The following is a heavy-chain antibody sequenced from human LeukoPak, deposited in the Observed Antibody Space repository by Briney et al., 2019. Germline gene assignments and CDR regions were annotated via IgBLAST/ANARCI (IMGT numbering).Heavy chain of an antibody. Sequence: SETLSLTCTVSGGSISSGDYYWSWIRQPPGKGLEWIGHIYYSGSTYYNPSLKSRVTISVDTSKNQFSLKLSSVTAADTAVYYCARHDSSAGPFDYWGQGTLVTVSS. CDR2: IYYSGST. CDR1: GGSISSGDYY. CDR3: ARHDSSAGPFDY. D-gene: IGHD6-19*01. V-gene: IGHV4-39*01. J-gene: IGHJ4*02.